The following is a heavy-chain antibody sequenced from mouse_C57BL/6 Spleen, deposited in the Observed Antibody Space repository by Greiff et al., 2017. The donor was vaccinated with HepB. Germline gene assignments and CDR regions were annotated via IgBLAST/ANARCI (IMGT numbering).Heavy chain of an antibody. V-gene: IGHV1-55*01. CDR2: IYPGSGST. CDR3: ARSGSYYGNLDY. D-gene: IGHD2-1*01. Sequence: VQLQQSGAELVKPGASVKMSCKASGYTFTSYWITWVKQRPGQGLEWIGDIYPGSGSTNYNEKFKSKATLTVDTSSSTAYMQLSSLTSEDSAVYYCARSGSYYGNLDYWGQGTTLTVSS. CDR1: GYTFTSYW. J-gene: IGHJ2*01.